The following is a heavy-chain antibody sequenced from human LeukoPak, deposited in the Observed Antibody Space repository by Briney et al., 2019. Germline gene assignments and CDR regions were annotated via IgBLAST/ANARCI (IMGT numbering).Heavy chain of an antibody. Sequence: SETLSLTCTVSGDSISSGGYYWSWIRQHPGKGLEWIGYISYSGSTYYNPSLKSRVTISVDTSKNQFSLNLSSLTAADTAVYYCARGHSIAVAGAFDYWGQGTLVTVSS. CDR1: GDSISSGGYY. J-gene: IGHJ4*02. V-gene: IGHV4-31*03. D-gene: IGHD6-19*01. CDR3: ARGHSIAVAGAFDY. CDR2: ISYSGST.